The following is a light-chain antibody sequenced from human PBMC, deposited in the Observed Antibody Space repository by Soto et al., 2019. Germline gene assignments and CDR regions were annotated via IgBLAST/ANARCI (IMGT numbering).Light chain of an antibody. Sequence: EVELTQSPATLSLSPGERANLSCRASQNVYAYLAWYQQKPGQAPRRLIYDASNRATGIPARFSGSGSGTDFTLTISSLETEDFAVYYCQQRSKWVTFGRGTKVEIK. J-gene: IGKJ4*01. CDR1: QNVYAY. CDR2: DAS. CDR3: QQRSKWVT. V-gene: IGKV3-11*01.